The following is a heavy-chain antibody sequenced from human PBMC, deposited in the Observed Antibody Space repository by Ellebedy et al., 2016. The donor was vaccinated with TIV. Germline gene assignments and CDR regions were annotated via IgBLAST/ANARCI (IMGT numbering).Heavy chain of an antibody. CDR2: ITHSGSP. CDR3: ARGLARDY. CDR1: GGSFSGYY. Sequence: MPSETLSLTCAVYGGSFSGYYWSWIRHTPGKGLEWIGEITHSGSPIYTPSLTSRVTISVDTSKNQFSLNLRSVTAADTAVYYCARGLARDYWGQGTLVTVSS. V-gene: IGHV4-34*01. J-gene: IGHJ4*02.